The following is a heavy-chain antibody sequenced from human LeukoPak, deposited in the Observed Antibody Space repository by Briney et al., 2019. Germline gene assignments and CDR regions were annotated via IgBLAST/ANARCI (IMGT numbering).Heavy chain of an antibody. D-gene: IGHD2-15*01. Sequence: GGSLRLSCAASGFTFSSYDMHWVRQATGTGLEWVSAVDTAGDTYYPDSVKGRFTISRDNSKNTLYLQMNSLRAEDTAVYYCASFSLGYCSGGSCYLGGALDYWGQGTLVTVSS. CDR2: VDTAGDT. CDR1: GFTFSSYD. CDR3: ASFSLGYCSGGSCYLGGALDY. J-gene: IGHJ4*02. V-gene: IGHV3-13*01.